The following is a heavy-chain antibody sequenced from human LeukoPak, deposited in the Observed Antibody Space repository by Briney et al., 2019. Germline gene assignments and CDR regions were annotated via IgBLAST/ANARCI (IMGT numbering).Heavy chain of an antibody. CDR2: IYTSGST. CDR1: GGSISSYY. J-gene: IGHJ3*02. CDR3: ATTMKSYGSRNDAFDI. Sequence: PSETLSPTCTVPGGSISSYYWSWIRQPAEKGLEWIGRIYTSGSTNYNPSLKSRVTMSVDTSKNQFSLKLSSVTAADTAVYYCATTMKSYGSRNDAFDIWGQGTMVTVSS. D-gene: IGHD5-18*01. V-gene: IGHV4-4*07.